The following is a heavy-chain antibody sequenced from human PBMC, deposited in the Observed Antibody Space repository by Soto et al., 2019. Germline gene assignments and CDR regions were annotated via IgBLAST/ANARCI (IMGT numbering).Heavy chain of an antibody. CDR3: SKNPEKYYYGMDV. CDR2: IIPIFGTA. V-gene: IGHV1-69*12. J-gene: IGHJ6*02. Sequence: QVQLVQSGAEVKKPGSSVKVSCKASGGTFSSYAISWVRQAPGQGLEWMGGIIPIFGTADYAQKFQGRVTITADESTSTAYVELSSPRAEDTAVYYCSKNPEKYYYGMDVWGQGTTVTVSS. CDR1: GGTFSSYA.